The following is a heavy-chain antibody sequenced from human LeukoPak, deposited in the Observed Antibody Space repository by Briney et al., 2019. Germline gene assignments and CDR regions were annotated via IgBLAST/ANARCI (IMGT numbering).Heavy chain of an antibody. CDR1: GYTFTSYG. CDR2: ISAYNGNT. Sequence: GGSLRLSCAVSGYTFTSYGISWVRQAPGQGLEWMGWISAYNGNTNYAQKLQGRVTMTTDTSTSTAYMELRSLRSDDTAVYYCARDGPADQIWFGERNPTDYWGQGTLVTVSS. V-gene: IGHV1-18*01. J-gene: IGHJ4*02. D-gene: IGHD3-10*01. CDR3: ARDGPADQIWFGERNPTDY.